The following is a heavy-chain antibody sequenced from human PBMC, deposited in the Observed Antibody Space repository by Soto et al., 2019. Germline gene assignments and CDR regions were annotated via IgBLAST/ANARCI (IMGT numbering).Heavy chain of an antibody. CDR1: GGSISSGGYY. CDR2: IYYSGST. J-gene: IGHJ5*02. V-gene: IGHV4-31*03. Sequence: QVQLQESGPGLVKPSQTLSLTCTVSGGSISSGGYYWSWIRQHPGKGLEWIGYIYYSGSTYYNPSLTSRVTISVDTSKNQFSRKLSSVTAADTAVYYCARTSYDSSGTAADPWGQGTLVTVSS. D-gene: IGHD3-22*01. CDR3: ARTSYDSSGTAADP.